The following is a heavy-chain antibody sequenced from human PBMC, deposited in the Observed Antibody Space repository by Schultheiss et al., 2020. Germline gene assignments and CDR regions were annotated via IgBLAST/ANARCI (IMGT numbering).Heavy chain of an antibody. CDR1: GFTFSSYE. CDR2: ISSSGSTI. J-gene: IGHJ5*02. V-gene: IGHV3-48*03. CDR3: ASSPATVTNWFDP. Sequence: GGSLRLSCAASGFTFSSYEMNWVRQAPGKGLEWVSYISSSGSTIYYADSVKGRFTISRDNAKNSLYLQMNSLRAEDTAVYYCASSPATVTNWFDPWGQGTLVTVSS. D-gene: IGHD4-17*01.